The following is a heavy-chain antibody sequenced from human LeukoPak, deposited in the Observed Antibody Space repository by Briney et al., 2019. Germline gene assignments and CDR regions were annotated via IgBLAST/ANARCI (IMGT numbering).Heavy chain of an antibody. D-gene: IGHD3-22*01. V-gene: IGHV1-18*04. CDR2: ISPYNGNT. CDR3: ARHYDGSGSTLDD. Sequence: GASVKVSCKASGYTFTSYGVTWVRQAPGQRPEWMGWISPYNGNTNYAQKFQGRVTMTTDTSTSTTYMELRSLRSDDTAVYYCARHYDGSGSTLDDWGQGTLVTVSS. CDR1: GYTFTSYG. J-gene: IGHJ4*02.